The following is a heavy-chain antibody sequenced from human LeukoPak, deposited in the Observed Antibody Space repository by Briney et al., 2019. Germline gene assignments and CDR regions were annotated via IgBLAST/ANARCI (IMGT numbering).Heavy chain of an antibody. J-gene: IGHJ3*02. CDR1: SGSFSGYY. CDR2: INHSGST. V-gene: IGHV4-34*01. D-gene: IGHD3-22*01. CDR3: ARGTYDSSGTDDAFDI. Sequence: SETLSLTCAVYSGSFSGYYWSWIRQPPGKGLEWIGEINHSGSTNYNPSLKSRVTISVDTSKNQFSLKLSSVTAADTAMYYCARGTYDSSGTDDAFDIWGQGTMVIVSS.